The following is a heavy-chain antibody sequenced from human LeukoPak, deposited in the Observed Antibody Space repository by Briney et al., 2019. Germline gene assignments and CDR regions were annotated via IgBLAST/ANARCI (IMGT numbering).Heavy chain of an antibody. D-gene: IGHD6-13*01. V-gene: IGHV4-38-2*02. CDR1: GYSISSGYY. CDR2: IYHSGST. CDR3: ARAWGWQQLGSTPTH. Sequence: SETLSLTCTVSGYSISSGYYWGWIRQPPGKGLEWIGSIYHSGSTYYNPSLKSRVTISVDTSKNQFSLKLSSVTAADTAVYYCARAWGWQQLGSTPTHWGQGTLVTVSS. J-gene: IGHJ4*02.